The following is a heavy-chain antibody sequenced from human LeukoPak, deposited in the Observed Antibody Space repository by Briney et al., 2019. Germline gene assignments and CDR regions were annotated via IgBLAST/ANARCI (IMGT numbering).Heavy chain of an antibody. CDR1: GFTFSSYG. D-gene: IGHD3-22*01. CDR2: IWYDGSNE. J-gene: IGHJ4*02. Sequence: GGSLRLSCAASGFTFSSYGMHWVRQAPGKGLGWVAVIWYDGSNEYYADSVKGRFTISRDNSKNTLYLQMNSLRAEDTAVYYCATSYYYDSSGYYSDYWGQGTLVTVSS. V-gene: IGHV3-33*01. CDR3: ATSYYYDSSGYYSDY.